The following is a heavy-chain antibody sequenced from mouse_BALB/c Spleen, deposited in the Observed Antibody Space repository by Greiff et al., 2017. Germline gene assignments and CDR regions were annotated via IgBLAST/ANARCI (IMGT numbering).Heavy chain of an antibody. CDR2: ISSGGST. V-gene: IGHV5-6-5*01. D-gene: IGHD2-14*01. CDR1: GFTFSSYA. J-gene: IGHJ4*01. Sequence: EVKLMESGGGLVKPGGSLKLSCAASGFTFSSYAMSWVRQTPEKRLEWVASISSGGSTYYPDSVKGRFTISRDNARNILYLQMSSLRSEDTAMYYCARGGYRYDDYAMDDWGQGTSVTVSS. CDR3: ARGGYRYDDYAMDD.